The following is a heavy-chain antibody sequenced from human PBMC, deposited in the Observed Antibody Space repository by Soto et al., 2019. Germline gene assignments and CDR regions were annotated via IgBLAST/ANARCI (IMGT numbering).Heavy chain of an antibody. CDR2: ISGSGSSS. J-gene: IGHJ4*02. CDR1: EFTFSSYA. Sequence: GGSLRLSCAASEFTFSSYAMSWVRQAPGKGLEWVSAISGSGSSSYYADSVKGRFTISRDNSKNTLYLQMNSLRAEDTAVYYCAKCSPRYSSGLKAYYFDHWGQGTLVTVSS. D-gene: IGHD6-19*01. CDR3: AKCSPRYSSGLKAYYFDH. V-gene: IGHV3-23*01.